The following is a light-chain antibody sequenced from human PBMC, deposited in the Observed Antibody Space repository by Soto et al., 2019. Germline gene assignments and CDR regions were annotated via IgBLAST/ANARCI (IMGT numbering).Light chain of an antibody. CDR1: HSISNF. J-gene: IGKJ2*01. CDR3: QQNYITPYT. CDR2: ASF. Sequence: DIQMTQSPSLSVSVGDKVTITCRASHSISNFLNWYQQKAGKAPMLLIYASFNLQSGVPSRFSGSGSGADFTLTISSLQPEDFATYYCQQNYITPYTFGQGTKLEIK. V-gene: IGKV1-39*01.